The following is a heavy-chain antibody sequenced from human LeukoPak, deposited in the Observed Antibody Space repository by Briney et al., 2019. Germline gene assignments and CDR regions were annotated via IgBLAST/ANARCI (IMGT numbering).Heavy chain of an antibody. CDR3: AKDVEMATSPS. D-gene: IGHD5-24*01. CDR1: GFTFSSYG. V-gene: IGHV3-30*02. Sequence: GGSLRLSCAASGFTFSSYGMHWVRQAPGKGLEWVAFIRYDGSIKYYADSVKGRFTISRDNSKNTLYLQMNSLRTEDTAAYYCAKDVEMATSPSWGQGTLVTVSS. J-gene: IGHJ5*02. CDR2: IRYDGSIK.